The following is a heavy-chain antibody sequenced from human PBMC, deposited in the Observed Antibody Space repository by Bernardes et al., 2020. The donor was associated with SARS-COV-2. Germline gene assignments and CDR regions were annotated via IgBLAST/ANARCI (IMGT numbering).Heavy chain of an antibody. V-gene: IGHV1-18*01. CDR1: GYSFTSYG. Sequence: ASVKVSCKVSGYSFTSYGLSWVRQAPGQGLEWMGWISAFNGNTNYAQKVQDRVTLTADTSTSTVYMELRRLRSDDTAVYYCARAFENYYDRRGNYYSDAFDIWGQGTMVTVSP. J-gene: IGHJ3*02. D-gene: IGHD3-22*01. CDR2: ISAFNGNT. CDR3: ARAFENYYDRRGNYYSDAFDI.